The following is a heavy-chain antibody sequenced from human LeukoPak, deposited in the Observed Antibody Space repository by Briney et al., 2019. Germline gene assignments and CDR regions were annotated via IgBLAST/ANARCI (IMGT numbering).Heavy chain of an antibody. J-gene: IGHJ1*01. CDR1: GLTVSSNY. CDR3: ARDLPDQGAN. D-gene: IGHD1-14*01. V-gene: IGHV3-53*01. CDR2: MYRGDAT. Sequence: PGGSLRLSCAAAGLTVSSNYMSWARQAPGKGLEWVSVMYRGDATYYADSVKGRFTMSRDISKNTVYLQMDSLRSEDTAVYYCARDLPDQGANWGQGTLVIVSS.